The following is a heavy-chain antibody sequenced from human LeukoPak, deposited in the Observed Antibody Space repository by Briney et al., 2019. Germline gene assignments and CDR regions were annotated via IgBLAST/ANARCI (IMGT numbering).Heavy chain of an antibody. CDR1: GFTFGTYG. V-gene: IGHV3-23*01. CDR2: ISGSGGRT. J-gene: IGHJ3*02. D-gene: IGHD2/OR15-2a*01. Sequence: GGTLRLSCSASGFTFGTYGMTWVRQAPGKGLEWVSAISGSGGRTYYADSVKGRFTISRDNSKNTLFLHMNSLRAEDTAVYYCARDHDYFGAFDIWGQGTMVTVSS. CDR3: ARDHDYFGAFDI.